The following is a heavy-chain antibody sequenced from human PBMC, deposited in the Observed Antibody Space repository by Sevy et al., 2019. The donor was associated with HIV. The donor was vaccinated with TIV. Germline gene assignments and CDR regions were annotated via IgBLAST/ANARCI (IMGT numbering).Heavy chain of an antibody. CDR2: INPSGGST. V-gene: IGHV1-46*01. D-gene: IGHD3-9*01. CDR1: GYTFTSYY. J-gene: IGHJ4*02. CDR3: AEDPDNSDILTGNYPFAY. Sequence: ASVKVSCKASGYTFTSYYMHWVRQAPGQGLEWMGIINPSGGSTSYAQKFQGRVTMTRDTSTSTVYMELSSLRSEDTAWNNCAEDPDNSDILTGNYPFAYWARGPWSPSPQ.